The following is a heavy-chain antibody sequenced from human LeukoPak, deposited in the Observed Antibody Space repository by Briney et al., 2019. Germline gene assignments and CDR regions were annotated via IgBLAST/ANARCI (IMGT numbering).Heavy chain of an antibody. D-gene: IGHD1-26*01. CDR1: GFTFSSYA. V-gene: IGHV3-30-3*01. CDR3: ARGKLYIGSYFDY. Sequence: GRSLRLSCAASGFTFSSYAMDWVRQAPGKGLEWVAVISYDGSNKYYADSVKGRFTISRDNSKNTLYLQMNSLRAEDTAVYYCARGKLYIGSYFDYWGQGTLVTVSS. J-gene: IGHJ4*02. CDR2: ISYDGSNK.